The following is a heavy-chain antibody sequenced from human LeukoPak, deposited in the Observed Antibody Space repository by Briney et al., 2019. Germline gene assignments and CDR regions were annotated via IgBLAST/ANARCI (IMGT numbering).Heavy chain of an antibody. CDR1: GYTFTSYY. J-gene: IGHJ4*02. Sequence: ASVKVSCKASGYTFTSYYMHWVRQAPGQGLEWMGKINPSGGGTSYAQKFQGRVTMTRDMSTSTVYVELSSLRSEDTAVYYCARELRGDIVDPWLQFRRGVIDYWGQGTLVTVSS. CDR3: ARELRGDIVDPWLQFRRGVIDY. D-gene: IGHD5-24*01. CDR2: INPSGGGT. V-gene: IGHV1-46*01.